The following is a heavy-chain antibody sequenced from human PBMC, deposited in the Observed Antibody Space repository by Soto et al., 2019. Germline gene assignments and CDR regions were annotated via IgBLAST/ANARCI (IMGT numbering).Heavy chain of an antibody. J-gene: IGHJ4*02. CDR1: GGTFSSYT. V-gene: IGHV1-69*02. D-gene: IGHD1-26*01. Sequence: QVQLVQSGAEVKKPGSSVKVSCKASGGTFSSYTISWVRQAPGQGLEWMGRIIPILGIANYAQKFQGRVTITADKSTSTAYMELSSLRSEDTAVYYCASVGPDYYFDYWGQGTLVTVSS. CDR2: IIPILGIA. CDR3: ASVGPDYYFDY.